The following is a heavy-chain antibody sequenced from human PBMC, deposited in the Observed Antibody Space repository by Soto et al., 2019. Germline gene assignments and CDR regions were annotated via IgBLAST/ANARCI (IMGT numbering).Heavy chain of an antibody. V-gene: IGHV1-3*01. CDR1: GYTFTSYA. J-gene: IGHJ3*02. CDR2: INAGNGNT. CDR3: AKWGTRGLTYYYDSSGARRAFDI. Sequence: ASVKVSCKASGYTFTSYAMHWVRQAPGQRLEWMGWINAGNGNTKYSQKFQGRVTITRDTSASTAYMELSSLRSEDTAVYYCAKWGTRGLTYYYDSSGARRAFDIWGQGTIVTVSS. D-gene: IGHD3-22*01.